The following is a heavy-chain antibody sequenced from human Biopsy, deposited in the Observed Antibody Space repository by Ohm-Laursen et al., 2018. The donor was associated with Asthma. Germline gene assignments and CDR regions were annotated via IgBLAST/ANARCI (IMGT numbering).Heavy chain of an antibody. V-gene: IGHV3-33*03. CDR1: GFTLRRTG. CDR2: IWDDDTNK. D-gene: IGHD1-26*01. J-gene: IGHJ4*02. Sequence: SSLRLSCAASGFTLRRTGMHWVLQAPGQGLEWVAVIWDDDTNKHYAGSVKGRFTISRDTSKNTLFLQMNSLRAEDSAVYYCAKYSVFYYRGGNDYWGQGIVVTVSS. CDR3: AKYSVFYYRGGNDY.